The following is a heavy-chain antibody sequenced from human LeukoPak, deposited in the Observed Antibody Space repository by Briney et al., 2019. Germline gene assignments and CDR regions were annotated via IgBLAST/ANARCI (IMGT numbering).Heavy chain of an antibody. J-gene: IGHJ4*02. V-gene: IGHV3-23*01. CDR3: AKGYQWLVPFDY. Sequence: GGSLRLSCAASGFTFSSYAMSWVREARGKGLEWVSAISGSGGSTYYADSVKGRFTISRDNSKNTLYLQMNSLRAEDTAVYYCAKGYQWLVPFDYWGQGTLVTVSS. D-gene: IGHD6-19*01. CDR1: GFTFSSYA. CDR2: ISGSGGST.